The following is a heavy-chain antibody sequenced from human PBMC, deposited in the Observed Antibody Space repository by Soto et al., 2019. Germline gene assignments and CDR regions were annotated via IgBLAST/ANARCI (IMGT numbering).Heavy chain of an antibody. CDR2: ISKSATT. Sequence: KTSETLSLTCSVSGDSITNLDYFWAWIRQPPGQALEYLGYISKSATTYYNPSFESRVAMSVDTSKSQFSLNVTSVTAADTGVYFCARGRYCITGRCFRNWFESWGQGALVTVSS. J-gene: IGHJ5*01. V-gene: IGHV4-30-4*01. CDR1: GDSITNLDYF. D-gene: IGHD1-20*01. CDR3: ARGRYCITGRCFRNWFES.